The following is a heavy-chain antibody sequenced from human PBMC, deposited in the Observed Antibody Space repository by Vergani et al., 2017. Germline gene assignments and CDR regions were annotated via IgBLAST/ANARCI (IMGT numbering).Heavy chain of an antibody. J-gene: IGHJ4*02. V-gene: IGHV3-7*01. D-gene: IGHD4-11*01. CDR1: RFTFSTYW. Sequence: EVQLVESGGGLVQPGGSLRLSCAVSRFTFSTYWMSWVRQAPGKGLEWVANLKQDGSEKYYVDSVKGRFTISRDNAKNSMYLQMNSLRAEDTAVYYCARDSVTTMDYWGQGTLVTVSS. CDR2: LKQDGSEK. CDR3: ARDSVTTMDY.